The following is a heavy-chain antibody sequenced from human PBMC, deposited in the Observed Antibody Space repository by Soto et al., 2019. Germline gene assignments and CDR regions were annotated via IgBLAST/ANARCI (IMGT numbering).Heavy chain of an antibody. CDR1: GFTFSSYA. CDR2: ISGSGGST. Sequence: PGGSLRLSCVASGFTFSSYAMSWVRQAPGKGLEWVSAISGSGGSTYYADSVKGRFTISRDNSKNTLYLQMNSLRAEDTAVYYCAKDGGYYYGSGSPNNNWFDPWGQGTLVTVSS. J-gene: IGHJ5*02. CDR3: AKDGGYYYGSGSPNNNWFDP. D-gene: IGHD3-10*01. V-gene: IGHV3-23*01.